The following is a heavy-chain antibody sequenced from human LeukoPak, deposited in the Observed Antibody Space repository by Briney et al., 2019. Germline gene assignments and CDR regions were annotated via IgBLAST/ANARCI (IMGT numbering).Heavy chain of an antibody. J-gene: IGHJ4*02. CDR2: IRSKANSYAA. V-gene: IGHV3-73*01. Sequence: PGGSLRLSCAASGFTFSGSAMHWVRQASRKGLEWVGRIRSKANSYAAAYAASVKGRFTISRDDSKNTAYLQMNSLKTEDTAVYYCTPTSTAMVTNFYYWGQGTLVTVSS. D-gene: IGHD5-18*01. CDR3: TPTSTAMVTNFYY. CDR1: GFTFSGSA.